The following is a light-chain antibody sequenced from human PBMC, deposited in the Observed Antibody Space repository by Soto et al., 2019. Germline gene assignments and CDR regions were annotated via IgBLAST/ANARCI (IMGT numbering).Light chain of an antibody. J-gene: IGKJ1*01. V-gene: IGKV1-5*03. CDR1: QTISSW. CDR3: QQSYNTPWT. Sequence: DIQMTQSPSTLSGSVGDRVTITCRASQTISSWLAWYQQKPGKAPKLLIYKASTLKSGVPSRFSGSGSGTDFTLTIKGLQPDDFATYYCQQSYNTPWTFGQGTKVDIK. CDR2: KAS.